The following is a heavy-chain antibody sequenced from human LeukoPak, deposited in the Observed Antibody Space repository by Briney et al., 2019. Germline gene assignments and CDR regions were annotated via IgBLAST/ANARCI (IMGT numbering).Heavy chain of an antibody. V-gene: IGHV1-18*01. CDR1: GYAFTSNA. CDR2: ISPYNGNT. CDR3: ARSYSGSYYGYFDY. D-gene: IGHD1-26*01. Sequence: ASVKVSCKASGYAFTSNALSWVRQAPGQGLEWMGWISPYNGNTHYAQKLQGRVTMTTDTSTSTAYMELRSLRSDDTAVYYCARSYSGSYYGYFDYWGQGTLVTVSS. J-gene: IGHJ4*02.